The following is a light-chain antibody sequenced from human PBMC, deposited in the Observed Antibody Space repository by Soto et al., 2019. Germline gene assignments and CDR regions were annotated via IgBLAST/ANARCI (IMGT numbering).Light chain of an antibody. J-gene: IGKJ1*01. CDR1: QSVSSSY. V-gene: IGKV3-20*01. Sequence: EIVLTQSPDTLSLSPGERATLSCRASQSVSSSYLAWYQQKPGQAPRLLIHGASSRATGIPDRFSGSGSGTDFTLTISRLEPEDFAVYYCQQHGSASWTFGQGTRVEIK. CDR2: GAS. CDR3: QQHGSASWT.